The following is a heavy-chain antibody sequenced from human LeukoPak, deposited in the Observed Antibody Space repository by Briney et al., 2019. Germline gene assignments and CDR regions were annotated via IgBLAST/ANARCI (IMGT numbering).Heavy chain of an antibody. D-gene: IGHD5-24*01. CDR3: AREEMATPHDAFDI. V-gene: IGHV3-11*05. CDR2: ISSSSSYT. Sequence: GGSLRLSCAASGFTFSDYYMSWVRQAPGKGLEWVSYISSSSSYTNYADSVKGRFTISRDNANNSLYLQMNSLRAEDTAVYYCAREEMATPHDAFDIWGQGTMVTVSS. CDR1: GFTFSDYY. J-gene: IGHJ3*02.